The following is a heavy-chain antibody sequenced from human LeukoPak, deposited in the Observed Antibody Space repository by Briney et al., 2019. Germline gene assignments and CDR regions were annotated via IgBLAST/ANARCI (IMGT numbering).Heavy chain of an antibody. V-gene: IGHV3-7*01. CDR2: IKQDGSEK. J-gene: IGHJ4*02. CDR3: AKDFRVGQQLVDY. CDR1: GFTFSSYW. Sequence: GGSLRLSCAASGFTFSSYWMSWVRQAPGKGLEWVANIKQDGSEKYYVDSVKGRFTISRDNAKNSLYLQMNSLRAEDTAVYYCAKDFRVGQQLVDYWGQGTLVTVSS. D-gene: IGHD6-13*01.